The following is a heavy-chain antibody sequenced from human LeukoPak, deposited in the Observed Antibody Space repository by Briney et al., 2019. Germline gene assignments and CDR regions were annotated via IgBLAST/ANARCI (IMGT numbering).Heavy chain of an antibody. Sequence: SETLSLTCAVYGGSFSGYYWSWIRQPPGKGREWIGEINHSGSTNYNPSLKSRVTISVDTSKNQSTLKLSSVTAADTAVYYCARGNRHKITIFGVVERFDPWGQGTLVTVSS. J-gene: IGHJ5*02. D-gene: IGHD3-3*01. CDR2: INHSGST. V-gene: IGHV4-34*01. CDR3: ARGNRHKITIFGVVERFDP. CDR1: GGSFSGYY.